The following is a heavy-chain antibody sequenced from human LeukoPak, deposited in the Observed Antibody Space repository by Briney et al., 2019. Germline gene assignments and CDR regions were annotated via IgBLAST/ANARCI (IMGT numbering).Heavy chain of an antibody. J-gene: IGHJ4*02. CDR3: ARGLRGTYRYILDY. CDR1: GYNSATYW. Sequence: GESLKISCEGSGYNSATYWIAWVRQMPGKGLEWMGIIFPGDSDIKYSPSFQGQVTVSADRSINTAYLQWTRLEASDTAMYYCARGLRGTYRYILDYWGQGTLVTVSS. CDR2: IFPGDSDI. D-gene: IGHD3-16*02. V-gene: IGHV5-51*01.